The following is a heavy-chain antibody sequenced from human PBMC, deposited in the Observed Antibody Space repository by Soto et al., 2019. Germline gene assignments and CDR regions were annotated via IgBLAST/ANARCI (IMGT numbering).Heavy chain of an antibody. D-gene: IGHD6-19*01. CDR3: ANSPSSGIAVAGKGDWFDP. V-gene: IGHV1-69*13. CDR2: IIPIFGTA. J-gene: IGHJ5*02. Sequence: SVEVSCKASGGTFRSYAISWVRQDQGQGLEWMGGIIPIFGTANYAQKFQGRVTITAAESTSTAYMELSSLRSEDTAVYYCANSPSSGIAVAGKGDWFDPWGQGTLVTVSS. CDR1: GGTFRSYA.